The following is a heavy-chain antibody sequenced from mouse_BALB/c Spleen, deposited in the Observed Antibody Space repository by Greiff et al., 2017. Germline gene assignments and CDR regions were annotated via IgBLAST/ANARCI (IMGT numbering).Heavy chain of an antibody. CDR2: ISSGSSTI. CDR3: ARQTSGTPMDY. CDR1: GFTFSSFG. D-gene: IGHD4-1*01. V-gene: IGHV5-17*02. Sequence: EVQLVESGGGLVQPGGSRKLSCAASGFTFSSFGMHWVRQAPEKGLEWVAYISSGSSTIYYADTVKGRFTISRDNPKNTLFLQMTSLRSEDTAMYYCARQTSGTPMDYWGQGTSVTVSS. J-gene: IGHJ4*01.